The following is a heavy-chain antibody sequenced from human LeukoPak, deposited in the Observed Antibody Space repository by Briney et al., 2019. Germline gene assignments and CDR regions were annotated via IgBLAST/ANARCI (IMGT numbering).Heavy chain of an antibody. D-gene: IGHD3-22*01. CDR3: AKTYYYDSSGYHDYYYYYGMDV. CDR1: GFTFSSYA. J-gene: IGHJ6*02. Sequence: GSQRLSCAASGFTFSSYAMSWVRQAPGKGLEWVSAISGSGGSTYYADSVKGRFTISRDNSKNTLYLQMNSLRAEDTAVYYCAKTYYYDSSGYHDYYYYYGMDVWGQGTTVTVSS. V-gene: IGHV3-23*01. CDR2: ISGSGGST.